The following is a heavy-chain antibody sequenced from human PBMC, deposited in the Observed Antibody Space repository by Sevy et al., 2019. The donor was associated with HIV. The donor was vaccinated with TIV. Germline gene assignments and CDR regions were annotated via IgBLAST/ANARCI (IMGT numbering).Heavy chain of an antibody. CDR3: ARDRYYDASGYYYYYYGLDV. J-gene: IGHJ6*02. CDR1: TFSVTDNY. D-gene: IGHD3-22*01. CDR2: IYSGGST. V-gene: IGHV3-66*01. Sequence: GGSLRLSCAASTFSVTDNYMSWVRQAPGKGLEWVSTIYSGGSTFYADSVKGRFTISRDNSKNTLYLQMSSLRAEDTAVYYCARDRYYDASGYYYYYYGLDVWGQGTTVTVSS.